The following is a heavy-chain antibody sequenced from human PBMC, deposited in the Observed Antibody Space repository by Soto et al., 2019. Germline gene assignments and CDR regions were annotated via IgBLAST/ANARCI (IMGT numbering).Heavy chain of an antibody. Sequence: EVQLLESGGGLVQPGGSLRLSCAASGFTFSSYAMSWVRQAPGKGLEWVSAISGSGGSTYYADSVKGRFTLFRDSSKNTLYLQMSSLRVEDTAVYYCARDGSAAGKRFIDYWGQGTPVTVYS. J-gene: IGHJ4*02. CDR2: ISGSGGST. CDR1: GFTFSSYA. V-gene: IGHV3-23*01. CDR3: ARDGSAAGKRFIDY. D-gene: IGHD6-13*01.